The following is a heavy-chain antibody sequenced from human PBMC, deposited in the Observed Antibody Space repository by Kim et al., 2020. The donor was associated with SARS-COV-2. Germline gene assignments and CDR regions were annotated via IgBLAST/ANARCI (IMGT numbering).Heavy chain of an antibody. D-gene: IGHD5-18*01. CDR1: GFTFSSYA. CDR3: ARDRAYSYGQAHYYYYGMDV. J-gene: IGHJ6*02. V-gene: IGHV3-30*04. CDR2: ISYDGSNK. Sequence: GGSLRLSCAASGFTFSSYAMHWVRQAPGKGLEWVAVISYDGSNKYYADSVKGRFTISRDNSKNTLYLQMNSLRAEDTAVYYCARDRAYSYGQAHYYYYGMDVWGQGTTVTVSS.